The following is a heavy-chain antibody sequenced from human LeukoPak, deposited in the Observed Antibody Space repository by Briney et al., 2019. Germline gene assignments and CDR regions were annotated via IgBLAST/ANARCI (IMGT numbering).Heavy chain of an antibody. J-gene: IGHJ4*02. CDR3: ANAYVSSGYYYVSGRSQFDY. Sequence: GGSLRLSCAASGFTFSSYAMSWVRQAPGKGLEWVSAISGSGGSTYYADSVKGRFTISRDNSKNTLYLQMNSLGAEDTAVYYCANAYVSSGYYYVSGRSQFDYWGQGTLVTVSS. CDR2: ISGSGGST. CDR1: GFTFSSYA. D-gene: IGHD3-22*01. V-gene: IGHV3-23*01.